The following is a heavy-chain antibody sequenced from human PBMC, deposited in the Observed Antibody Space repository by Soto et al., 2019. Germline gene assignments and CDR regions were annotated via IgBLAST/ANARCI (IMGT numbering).Heavy chain of an antibody. V-gene: IGHV1-69*02. Sequence: QVQLVQSGAEVKKPGSSVKVSCKASGGTFSSYTISWVRQAPGQGLEWMGRIIPILGIANYAQKFQGRVTITADKSTSTAYMELSSLRSEDMAVYYCASSHCTNGVCYSWFDPWGQGTLVTVSS. J-gene: IGHJ5*02. CDR3: ASSHCTNGVCYSWFDP. CDR1: GGTFSSYT. D-gene: IGHD2-8*01. CDR2: IIPILGIA.